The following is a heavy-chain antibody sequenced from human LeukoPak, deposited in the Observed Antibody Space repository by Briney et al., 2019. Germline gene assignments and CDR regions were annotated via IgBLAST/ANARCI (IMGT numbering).Heavy chain of an antibody. V-gene: IGHV4-59*11. CDR3: ARDLVTVTKGFDI. CDR1: VDSFSSHY. J-gene: IGHJ3*02. D-gene: IGHD4-17*01. Sequence: SETLSLTCAVSVDSFSSHYWTWIRQPPGKGLEWIGYISYIGSTNYNPSLKSRVTISIDTSRNQFSLRLSSVTAAVTAVYYCARDLVTVTKGFDIWGQGTMVSVSS. CDR2: ISYIGST.